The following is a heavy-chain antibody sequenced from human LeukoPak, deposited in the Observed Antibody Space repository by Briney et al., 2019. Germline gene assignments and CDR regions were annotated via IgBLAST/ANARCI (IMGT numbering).Heavy chain of an antibody. CDR1: GGTFSSYA. V-gene: IGHV1-69*13. D-gene: IGHD6-19*01. CDR3: ARVNSGWLFDY. CDR2: IIPIFGTA. Sequence: GASVKVSCKASGGTFSSYAISWVRQAPGQGLEWMGGIIPIFGTANYAQKSQGRVTITADESTSTAYMELSSLRSEDTAVYYCARVNSGWLFDYWGQGTLVTVSS. J-gene: IGHJ4*02.